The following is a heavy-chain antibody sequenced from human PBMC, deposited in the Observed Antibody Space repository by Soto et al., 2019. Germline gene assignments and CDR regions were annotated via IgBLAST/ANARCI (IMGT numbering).Heavy chain of an antibody. V-gene: IGHV3-30-3*01. D-gene: IGHD3-10*01. CDR2: ISYDGSSK. CDR1: GFTFSSYA. CDR3: ARVPSSRGRAHFDY. J-gene: IGHJ4*02. Sequence: QVQLVESGGGVVQPGRSLRLSCAASGFTFSSYAMHWVRQAPGKGLEWVAVISYDGSSKYYADSVKGRFTISRDNSKNTLYLQMNSLRDEDTAVYYCARVPSSRGRAHFDYWGQGTLVTVSS.